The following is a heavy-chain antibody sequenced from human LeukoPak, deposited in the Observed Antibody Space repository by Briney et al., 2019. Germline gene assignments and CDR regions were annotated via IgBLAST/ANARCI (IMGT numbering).Heavy chain of an antibody. J-gene: IGHJ3*02. V-gene: IGHV2-70*04. Sequence: SGPTLVNPTQALTLTCTFSGFALSPTGMRVNWIRQPPGKALEWLARIDWDDTKVYNSSLRTRLTISKDTSKNQVVLTMTNVESVDTATYYCARTTVGATIDAFDIWGQGTMVTVSS. CDR3: ARTTVGATIDAFDI. D-gene: IGHD1-26*01. CDR1: GFALSPTGMR. CDR2: IDWDDTK.